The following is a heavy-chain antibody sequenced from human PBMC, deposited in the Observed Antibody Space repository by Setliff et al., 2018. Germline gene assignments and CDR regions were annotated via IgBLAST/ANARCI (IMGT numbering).Heavy chain of an antibody. CDR2: INNYNFNT. CDR3: AKEPAISLTEAIRRSYYDYALDV. D-gene: IGHD3-9*01. J-gene: IGHJ6*02. V-gene: IGHV1-18*01. CDR1: GYTFTNYG. Sequence: ASVKVSCKASGYTFTNYGITWVRQAPGQGLEWIGWINNYNFNTNYAQKFQGRVTMTTDTSTSTAHMELRSLRSDDTAIYYCAKEPAISLTEAIRRSYYDYALDVWGQGTTVTVSS.